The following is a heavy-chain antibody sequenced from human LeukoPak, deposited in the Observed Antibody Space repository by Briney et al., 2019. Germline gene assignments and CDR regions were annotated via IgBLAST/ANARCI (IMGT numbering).Heavy chain of an antibody. J-gene: IGHJ3*02. V-gene: IGHV4-30-2*02. D-gene: IGHD3-3*01. Sequence: SETLSLTCTVSGGSISSGGYYWSWIRQPPGKGLEWIGYIYHSGSTYYNPSLKSRVTISVDRSKNQFSLKLSSVTAADTAVYYCARLTFLEWLLGAFDIWGQGTMVTVSS. CDR1: GGSISSGGYY. CDR3: ARLTFLEWLLGAFDI. CDR2: IYHSGST.